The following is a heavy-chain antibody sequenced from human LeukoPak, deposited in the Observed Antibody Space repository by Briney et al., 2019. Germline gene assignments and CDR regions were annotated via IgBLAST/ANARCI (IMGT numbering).Heavy chain of an antibody. CDR1: GASVSGDY. CDR2: IYYSGST. D-gene: IGHD1-1*01. CDR3: ARDRLGYNGNFDY. J-gene: IGHJ4*02. V-gene: IGHV4-59*02. Sequence: SETLSLTCTVSGASVSGDYWSWIRQPPGKGLEWIGSIYYSGSTNYNASLSSRVTISVDTSKNQFSLKLSSVSAEDTAVYYCARDRLGYNGNFDYWGQGTLVTVS.